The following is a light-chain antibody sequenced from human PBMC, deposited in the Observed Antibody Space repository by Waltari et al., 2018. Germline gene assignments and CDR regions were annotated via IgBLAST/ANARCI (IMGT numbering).Light chain of an antibody. CDR3: AAWDDSLNGVV. Sequence: QSVLTQPPSVSGAPRQRVNISCSGSRSNLGTNAVRWYQQLPGKAPKLLLSYDDLLPSGLSDRISDSKSGTSAFLAISGLQSEDEADYYCAAWDDSLNGVVFGGGTKLTVL. V-gene: IGLV1-36*01. J-gene: IGLJ2*01. CDR2: YDD. CDR1: RSNLGTNA.